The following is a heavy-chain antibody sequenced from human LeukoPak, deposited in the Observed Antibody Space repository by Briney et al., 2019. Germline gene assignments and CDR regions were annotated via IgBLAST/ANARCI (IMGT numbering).Heavy chain of an antibody. Sequence: GGSLRLSCAASGFTFSGYAMSWVRQAPGKGLEWVSAISGSGGSTYYADSVKGRFTISRDNSKNTLYLQMNSLGAEDTAVYYCAKGNYYDSSGYYRYYFDYWGQGTLVTVSS. CDR1: GFTFSGYA. D-gene: IGHD3-22*01. CDR3: AKGNYYDSSGYYRYYFDY. J-gene: IGHJ4*02. CDR2: ISGSGGST. V-gene: IGHV3-23*01.